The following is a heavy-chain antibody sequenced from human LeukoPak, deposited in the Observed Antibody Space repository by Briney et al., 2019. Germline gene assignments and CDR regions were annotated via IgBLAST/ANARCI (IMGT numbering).Heavy chain of an antibody. D-gene: IGHD3-10*01. Sequence: SETLSLTCTVSGGSISSSSYYWGWIRQPPGKGLEWIGSIYYSGSTYYNPSLKSRITISVDTSKNQFSLKLSSVTAADTAVYYCARGVARYYYSSGTYGPYYFDYWGQGTLVTVSS. CDR2: IYYSGST. V-gene: IGHV4-39*01. CDR1: GGSISSSSYY. J-gene: IGHJ4*02. CDR3: ARGVARYYYSSGTYGPYYFDY.